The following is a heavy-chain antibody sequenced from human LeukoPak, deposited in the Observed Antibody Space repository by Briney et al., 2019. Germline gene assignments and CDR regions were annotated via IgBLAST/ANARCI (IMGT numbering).Heavy chain of an antibody. CDR2: IRYDGSNK. CDR1: GFTFSSYG. Sequence: PGGSLRLSCAASGFTFSSYGMHWVRQAPGKGLEWVAFIRYDGSNKYYADSVKGRFTISRDNAKNSLYLQMNSLRAEDTAVYYCARVMATILSDAFDIWGQGTMVTVSS. V-gene: IGHV3-30*02. D-gene: IGHD5-24*01. CDR3: ARVMATILSDAFDI. J-gene: IGHJ3*02.